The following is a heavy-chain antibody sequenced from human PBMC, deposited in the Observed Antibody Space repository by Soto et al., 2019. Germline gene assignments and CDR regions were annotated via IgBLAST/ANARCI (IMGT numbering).Heavy chain of an antibody. J-gene: IGHJ3*02. CDR2: IYHSGST. V-gene: IGHV4-4*02. CDR1: GDSISSSNW. Sequence: QVQLQESGPGLVKPSGTVSLTCAVSGDSISSSNWWSWVRQPPGKGLEWIGEIYHSGSTNYNPSLKSRVTISLDKSKNQFSLKLNSVTAADTAVYYCARSSMSDAFDIWGQGTMVTVSS. CDR3: ARSSMSDAFDI. D-gene: IGHD2-8*01.